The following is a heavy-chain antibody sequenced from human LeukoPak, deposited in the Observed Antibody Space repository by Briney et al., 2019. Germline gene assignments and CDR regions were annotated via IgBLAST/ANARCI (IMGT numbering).Heavy chain of an antibody. CDR2: INHSGST. V-gene: IGHV4-34*01. CDR3: ARGYSSSWYYFDY. CDR1: GGSLSGYY. Sequence: SETLSLTCAVSGGSLSGYYWSWIRQPPGKGLEWMGEINHSGSTNYNPSLKSRVTISEDTSKNQFSLKLSSVTAADTAVYYCARGYSSSWYYFDYWGQATLVTVSS. D-gene: IGHD6-13*01. J-gene: IGHJ4*02.